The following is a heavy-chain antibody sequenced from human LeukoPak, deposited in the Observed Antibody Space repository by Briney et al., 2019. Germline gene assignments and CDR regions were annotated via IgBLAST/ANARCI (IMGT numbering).Heavy chain of an antibody. CDR3: ARSRSYYYDKGSPFDI. Sequence: ASVKVSCKASGYTFTSYDINWVRQTTGQGLEWMGWMNPNSGNTGYAQKFQGRVTITRNTSISTAYMELSSLRSEDTAVYYCARSRSYYYDKGSPFDIWGQGTMVTVSS. D-gene: IGHD3-22*01. J-gene: IGHJ3*02. CDR2: MNPNSGNT. CDR1: GYTFTSYD. V-gene: IGHV1-8*03.